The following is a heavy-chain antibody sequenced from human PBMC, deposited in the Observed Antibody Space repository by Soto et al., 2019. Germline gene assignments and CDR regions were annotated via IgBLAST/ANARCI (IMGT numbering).Heavy chain of an antibody. V-gene: IGHV1-8*01. CDR3: AREFRTVTTRYYMDV. D-gene: IGHD4-4*01. Sequence: ASVKVSCKASGYTFTSYDIKWGRQATGQWLEWMGWMNPNSGNTGYAQKFQGRVTMTRNTSISTAYMELSSLRSEDTAVYYCAREFRTVTTRYYMDVWGKGTTVTVSS. CDR2: MNPNSGNT. CDR1: GYTFTSYD. J-gene: IGHJ6*03.